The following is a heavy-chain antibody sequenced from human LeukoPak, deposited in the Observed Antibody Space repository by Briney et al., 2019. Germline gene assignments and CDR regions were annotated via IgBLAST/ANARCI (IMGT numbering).Heavy chain of an antibody. CDR1: GFTFSGYS. J-gene: IGHJ4*02. D-gene: IGHD3-22*01. V-gene: IGHV3-21*01. CDR3: AREVSEGFDF. Sequence: PGGSLRLSCTASGFTFSGYSMNWIRQAPGKGLEWVSSFGTRSTSIYHAGSVKGRFAISRDNAKNSLYLQMNSLRAKDTALYYCAREVSEGFDFWGQGTLVTVSS. CDR2: FGTRSTSI.